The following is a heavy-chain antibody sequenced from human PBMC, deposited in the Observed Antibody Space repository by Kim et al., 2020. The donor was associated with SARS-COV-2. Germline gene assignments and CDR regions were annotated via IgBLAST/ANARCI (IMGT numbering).Heavy chain of an antibody. J-gene: IGHJ4*02. V-gene: IGHV3-30*18. CDR1: GFTFSSYG. D-gene: IGHD3-10*01. CDR2: ISYDGSNK. CDR3: AKGTAMVRGVFDY. Sequence: GGSLRLSCAASGFTFSSYGMHWVRQAPGKGLEWVAVISYDGSNKCYADSVKGRFTISRDNSKNTLYLQMNSLRAEDTAVYYCAKGTAMVRGVFDYWGQGTLVTVSS.